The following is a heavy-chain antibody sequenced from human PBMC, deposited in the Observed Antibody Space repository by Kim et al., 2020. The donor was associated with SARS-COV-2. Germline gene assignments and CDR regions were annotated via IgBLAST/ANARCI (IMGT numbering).Heavy chain of an antibody. V-gene: IGHV4-34*01. Sequence: SETLSLTCAVYGGSVSGDYCSWIRQRPGTGQEWIGEGNNSGSTNYNPAPKSRVTISVSTAKTKFYLTLISFTAAAAAVDYVAREPIQLWVAYYTFDY. CDR1: GGSVSGDY. D-gene: IGHD5-18*01. CDR2: GNNSGST. J-gene: IGHJ4*01. CDR3: AREPIQLWVAYYTFDY.